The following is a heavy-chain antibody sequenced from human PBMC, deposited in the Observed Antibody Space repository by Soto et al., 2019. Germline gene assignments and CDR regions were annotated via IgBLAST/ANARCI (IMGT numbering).Heavy chain of an antibody. CDR1: GYTSTGYY. D-gene: IGHD4-17*01. CDR3: ARGAASYGDYSANWFDP. J-gene: IGHJ5*02. Sequence: ASVKFSCKASGYTSTGYYMHWVRHAPGQGLEWMGWINPNSGGTNYAQKFQGRVTMTRDTSISTAYMELSRLRSDDTAVYYCARGAASYGDYSANWFDPWGQGTLVTVSS. CDR2: INPNSGGT. V-gene: IGHV1-2*02.